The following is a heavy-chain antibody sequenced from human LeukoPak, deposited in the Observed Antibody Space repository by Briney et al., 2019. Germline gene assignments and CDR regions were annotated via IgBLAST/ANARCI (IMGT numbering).Heavy chain of an antibody. Sequence: GGSLRLSCAASGFTVSSNYMTWVRQAPGKGLEWVSTIYSGGTTYYADSVKGRFTISRDNSKNTLYLQVKSLRAEDTAVYYCARLVRDAFDIWGQGTMVTVSS. CDR2: IYSGGTT. CDR1: GFTVSSNY. CDR3: ARLVRDAFDI. J-gene: IGHJ3*02. V-gene: IGHV3-53*01.